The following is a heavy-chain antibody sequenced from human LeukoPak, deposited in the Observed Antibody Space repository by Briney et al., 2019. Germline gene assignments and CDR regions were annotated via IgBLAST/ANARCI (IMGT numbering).Heavy chain of an antibody. CDR1: GFTFSSYG. Sequence: GGSLRLSCAASGFTFSSYGMHWVRQAPGKGLEWVAYISYDGTNKYYADSVKGRFTISRDNSKNSLYLQMNSLRAEDTAVYFCARGADGVSSNSRGWFDPWGQGTLVTVSS. J-gene: IGHJ5*02. CDR2: ISYDGTNK. CDR3: ARGADGVSSNSRGWFDP. V-gene: IGHV3-30*03. D-gene: IGHD2-15*01.